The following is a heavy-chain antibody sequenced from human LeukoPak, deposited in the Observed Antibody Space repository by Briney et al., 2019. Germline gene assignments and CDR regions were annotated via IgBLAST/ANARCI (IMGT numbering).Heavy chain of an antibody. Sequence: SVKVSCKASGGTFSSYAISWVRQAPGQGLEWMGRIIPIFGTANYAQKFQGRVTITTDESTSTAYMELSSLRSEDTAVYYCARDQMWESYWFNPWGQGTLVTVSS. D-gene: IGHD1-26*01. V-gene: IGHV1-69*05. CDR3: ARDQMWESYWFNP. CDR2: IIPIFGTA. J-gene: IGHJ5*02. CDR1: GGTFSSYA.